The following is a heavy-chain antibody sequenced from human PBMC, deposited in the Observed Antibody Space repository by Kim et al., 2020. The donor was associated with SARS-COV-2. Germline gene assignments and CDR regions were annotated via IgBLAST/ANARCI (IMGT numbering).Heavy chain of an antibody. V-gene: IGHV3-30-3*01. CDR2: ISYDGSNK. Sequence: GGSLRLSCAASGFTFSSYAMHWVRQAPGKGLEWVAVISYDGSNKYYADSVKGRFTISRDNSKNTLYLQMNSLRAEDTAVYYCAREGVTTQFTPTENDAF. CDR3: AREGVTTQFTPTENDAF. D-gene: IGHD4-17*01. J-gene: IGHJ3*01. CDR1: GFTFSSYA.